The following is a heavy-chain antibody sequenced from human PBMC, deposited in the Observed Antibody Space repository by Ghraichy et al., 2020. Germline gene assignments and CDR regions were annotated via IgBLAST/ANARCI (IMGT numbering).Heavy chain of an antibody. Sequence: GGSLRLSCAASGFTFSDYYMNWIRQTPGKGLEWVSYISSSSYYTNYADSVKGRFTISSDNAKNSLYLQMNSLRAEDTAVYYCAREEKVLRLPSDYWGQGTLVSVSS. CDR3: AREEKVLRLPSDY. J-gene: IGHJ4*02. CDR2: ISSSSYYT. CDR1: GFTFSDYY. V-gene: IGHV3-11*06. D-gene: IGHD5-12*01.